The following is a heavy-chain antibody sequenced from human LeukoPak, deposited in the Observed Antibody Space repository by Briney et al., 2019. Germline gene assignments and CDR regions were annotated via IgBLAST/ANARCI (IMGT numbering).Heavy chain of an antibody. V-gene: IGHV4-34*01. CDR3: ARLKYSSSWYRHDAFDI. J-gene: IGHJ3*02. Sequence: SETLSLTCAVYGGSFSGYYWSWIRQPPGKGLEWIGEINHSGSTNYNPSLKSRVTISVDTSKNQFSLKLSSVTAADTAVYYCARLKYSSSWYRHDAFDIWGRGTMVTVSS. CDR1: GGSFSGYY. D-gene: IGHD6-13*01. CDR2: INHSGST.